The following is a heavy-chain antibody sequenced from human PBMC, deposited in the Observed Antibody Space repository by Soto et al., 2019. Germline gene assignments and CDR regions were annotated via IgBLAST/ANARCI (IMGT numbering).Heavy chain of an antibody. J-gene: IGHJ4*02. D-gene: IGHD6-13*01. CDR2: ISYDGSNK. CDR1: GFTFSSYG. V-gene: IGHV3-30*18. Sequence: QVQLVESGGGVVQPGRSLRLSCAASGFTFSSYGMHWVRQAPGKGLEWVAVISYDGSNKYYADSVKGRFTISRDNSKNTLYLQMNSLRAEDTAVYYCEKEFLSSSSRPPLDYWGQGTLVTVSS. CDR3: EKEFLSSSSRPPLDY.